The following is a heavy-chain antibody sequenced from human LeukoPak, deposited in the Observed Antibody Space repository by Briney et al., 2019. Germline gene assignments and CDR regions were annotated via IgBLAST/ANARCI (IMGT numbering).Heavy chain of an antibody. V-gene: IGHV3-23*01. CDR2: MGGSGDTT. J-gene: IGHJ6*02. CDR1: GFTFRSYA. Sequence: PGGSLRLSCGASGFTFRSYAMSWVRQAPGKGLQWVSFMGGSGDTTDYADSVKGRFNISRDNSKDTLYLQMYSLRAEDTAVYYCAKVESPSRLMDVWGQGTTVTVSS. D-gene: IGHD1-1*01. CDR3: AKVESPSRLMDV.